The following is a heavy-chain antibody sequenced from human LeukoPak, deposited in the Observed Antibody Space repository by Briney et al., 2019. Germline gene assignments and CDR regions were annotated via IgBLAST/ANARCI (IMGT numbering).Heavy chain of an antibody. CDR1: GGSFRGYY. CDR2: IHYTGAT. J-gene: IGHJ2*01. D-gene: IGHD7-27*01. Sequence: SETLSLTCAVYGGSFRGYYWSWIRQPPGKGLEWIGEIHYTGATNYKPSLKSRVTISGDPSKNQFSLRVSSVTAADTAVYYCARGVLGPYYFDLWGRGTLVTVSS. CDR3: ARGVLGPYYFDL. V-gene: IGHV4-34*01.